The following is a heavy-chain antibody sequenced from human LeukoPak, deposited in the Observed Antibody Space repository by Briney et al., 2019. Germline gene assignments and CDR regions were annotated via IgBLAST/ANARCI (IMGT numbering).Heavy chain of an antibody. CDR2: MNPNSGNT. J-gene: IGHJ3*02. V-gene: IGHV1-8*02. CDR3: AAYIRIPDAFDI. CDR1: GYTFTDYY. D-gene: IGHD2-15*01. Sequence: ASVKVSCKASGYTFTDYYIHWVRQAPGQGLEWMGWMNPNSGNTGYAQKFQGRVTMTRNTSISTAYMKLSSLRSEDTAVYYCAAYIRIPDAFDIWGQGTMVTVSS.